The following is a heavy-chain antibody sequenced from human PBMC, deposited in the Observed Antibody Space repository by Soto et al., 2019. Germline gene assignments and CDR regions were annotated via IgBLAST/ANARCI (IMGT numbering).Heavy chain of an antibody. V-gene: IGHV1-18*01. D-gene: IGHD2-2*01. CDR1: GYTFTTYG. Sequence: QVQLVQSGAEVKKPGASVKVSCKASGYTFTTYGITWVRQAPGQRLEWMGWISTYNGNTNYAQKVQGRVTMTTDTSTSTAYIELRSLRSDDTAVYYCARGDIVVVPAASYWFDPWGQGTLVTVSS. CDR2: ISTYNGNT. CDR3: ARGDIVVVPAASYWFDP. J-gene: IGHJ5*02.